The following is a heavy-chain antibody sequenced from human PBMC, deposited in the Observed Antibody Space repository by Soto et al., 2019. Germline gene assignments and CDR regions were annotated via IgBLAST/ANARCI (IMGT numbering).Heavy chain of an antibody. V-gene: IGHV1-69*01. D-gene: IGHD6-13*01. CDR3: ARGGALSTSWYWGDGLDS. J-gene: IGHJ4*02. CDR1: GYSFSSHA. Sequence: QVQLEQSGSEVKKSGSSVKVSCKASGYSFSSHAITWVRQAPRQGLEWMGGVIPGFGTPSYAQKFQGRGTISADESPNTSYLELRSLRSEDTAVYYCARGGALSTSWYWGDGLDSWGQGTQVTVSS. CDR2: VIPGFGTP.